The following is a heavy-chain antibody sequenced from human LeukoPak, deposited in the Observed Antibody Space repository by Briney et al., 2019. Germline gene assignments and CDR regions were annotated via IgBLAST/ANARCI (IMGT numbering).Heavy chain of an antibody. CDR3: ARAEGGPATAIY. V-gene: IGHV3-11*05. Sequence: GGSLRLSCAASGFTFSDYYMSWIRQAPGRGLEWVSYISTGSSYTNYADSVKGRFTISIDNAKNSLYLQMNSLRAEDTALYYCARAEGGPATAIYWGQGTLVTVSS. D-gene: IGHD2-21*02. CDR2: ISTGSSYT. CDR1: GFTFSDYY. J-gene: IGHJ4*02.